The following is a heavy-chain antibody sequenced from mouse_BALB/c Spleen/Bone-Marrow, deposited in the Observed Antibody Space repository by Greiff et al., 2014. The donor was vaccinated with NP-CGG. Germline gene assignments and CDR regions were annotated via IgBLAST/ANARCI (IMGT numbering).Heavy chain of an antibody. J-gene: IGHJ2*01. CDR2: IWAGGST. CDR3: AGGLGRWFDY. V-gene: IGHV2-9*02. CDR1: GFSLTSYG. Sequence: VQLQESGPGLVAPSQTLSITCTVSGFSLTSYGVHWVRQPPGKGLEWLGVIWAGGSTNYNSALMSRLSISKDNSKSKVFLKMSRRQTDDTAMYYCAGGLGRWFDYWGQGTIFTVSS. D-gene: IGHD1-1*01.